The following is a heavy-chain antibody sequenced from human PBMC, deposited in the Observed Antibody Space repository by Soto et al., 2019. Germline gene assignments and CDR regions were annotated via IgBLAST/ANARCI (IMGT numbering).Heavy chain of an antibody. V-gene: IGHV1-46*02. CDR1: GYTFNTYF. Sequence: ASVQVSCKASGYTFNTYFIHWVRQAPGQGLEWVGIINPSSDTTNYAQRFQGRVTMTRDTSTSTVYMDLSSLRSEDTAVYYCAREIAVGGRAFDYWGQGTLVT. D-gene: IGHD6-19*01. CDR2: INPSSDTT. J-gene: IGHJ4*02. CDR3: AREIAVGGRAFDY.